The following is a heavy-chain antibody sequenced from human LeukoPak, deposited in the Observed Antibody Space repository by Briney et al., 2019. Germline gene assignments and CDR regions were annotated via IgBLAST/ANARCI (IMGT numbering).Heavy chain of an antibody. Sequence: SETLSLTCTVSGYSISSGYYWGWIRQPPGKGLEWIGSIYHSGSTYYNPSLKSRVTISVDTSKNQFSLKLSSVTAADTAVYYCARTHCSSTSCYDAAYDYWGQGTLVTVSS. CDR2: IYHSGST. J-gene: IGHJ4*02. D-gene: IGHD2-2*01. CDR3: ARTHCSSTSCYDAAYDY. V-gene: IGHV4-38-2*02. CDR1: GYSISSGYY.